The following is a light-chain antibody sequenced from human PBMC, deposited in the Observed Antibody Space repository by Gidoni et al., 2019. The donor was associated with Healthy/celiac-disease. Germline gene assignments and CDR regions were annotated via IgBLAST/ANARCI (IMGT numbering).Light chain of an antibody. CDR1: SSDVGGYNY. V-gene: IGLV2-14*03. J-gene: IGLJ2*01. CDR2: DVS. CDR3: SSYTSSSTLVV. Sequence: QSALTPPASVSGSPGQSITISCTGTSSDVGGYNYVSWYQQHPGKAPKLMIYDVSNRPSWVSNRFSGSKSGNTASLTISGLQAEDEADYYCSSYTSSSTLVVFGGGTKLTVL.